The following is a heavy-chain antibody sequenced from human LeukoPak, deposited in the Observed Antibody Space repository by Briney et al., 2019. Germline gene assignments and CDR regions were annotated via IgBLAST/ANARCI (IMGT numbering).Heavy chain of an antibody. Sequence: PGGSLRLSCVVSGFRFDDYGMHWVRQAPGKGLEWVSGISWSGTTTGYADSVKGRFTISRDSAKNSLYLQMDSLGVEDTGLYYCAKDESTGGFAPGYFYGMGVWGQGTTVTVSS. V-gene: IGHV3-9*01. CDR2: ISWSGTTT. D-gene: IGHD3-16*01. CDR3: AKDESTGGFAPGYFYGMGV. J-gene: IGHJ6*02. CDR1: GFRFDDYG.